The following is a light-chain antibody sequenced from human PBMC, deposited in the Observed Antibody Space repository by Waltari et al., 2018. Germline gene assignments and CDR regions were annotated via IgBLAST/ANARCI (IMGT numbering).Light chain of an antibody. V-gene: IGLV1-44*01. CDR2: NTN. J-gene: IGLJ2*01. Sequence: QSVLTQPPSASGTPGQRVTISCSGSSSNIGNNNVNWYQQLPGTAPKLLVYNTNQRPSGVPDRFSGSKSGTSASLAISELQSEDEAHYYCAAWDDSVIVVFGGGTKLTIL. CDR3: AAWDDSVIVV. CDR1: SSNIGNNN.